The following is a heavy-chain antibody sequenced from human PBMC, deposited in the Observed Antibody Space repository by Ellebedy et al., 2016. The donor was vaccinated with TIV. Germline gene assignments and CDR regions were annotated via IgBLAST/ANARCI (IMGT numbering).Heavy chain of an antibody. CDR1: GGSISSYY. Sequence: SETLSLXCTVSGGSISSYYWNWIRQPPGKGLEWIGYIYYSGSTNYNPSLKSRVTISVDTSKIQFSLKLRSVTAADTAVYYCARGDFWDVWGKGTTVTVSS. V-gene: IGHV4-59*01. CDR3: ARGDFWDV. J-gene: IGHJ6*04. CDR2: IYYSGST. D-gene: IGHD3-3*01.